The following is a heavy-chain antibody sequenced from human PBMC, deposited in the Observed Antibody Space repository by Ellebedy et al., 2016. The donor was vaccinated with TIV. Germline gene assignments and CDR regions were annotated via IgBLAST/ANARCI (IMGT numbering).Heavy chain of an antibody. J-gene: IGHJ5*02. D-gene: IGHD6-19*01. CDR3: ARVTSVGWYNWFDP. Sequence: MPSETLSLTCTVSGGSISSYYWSWIRQPPGKGLEWIGYIYYSGSTNYNPSLKSRVTISVDTSKNQFSLKLSSVTAADTAVYYCARVTSVGWYNWFDPWGQGTLVTVSS. CDR2: IYYSGST. CDR1: GGSISSYY. V-gene: IGHV4-59*01.